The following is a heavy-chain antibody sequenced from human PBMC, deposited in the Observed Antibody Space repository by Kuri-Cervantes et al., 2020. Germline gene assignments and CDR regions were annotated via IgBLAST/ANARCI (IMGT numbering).Heavy chain of an antibody. J-gene: IGHJ4*02. Sequence: GESLKISCAASGFTFSSYAMSWVRQAPGKGLEWVSAISGSGGSTYYADSVKGRFTISRDNSKNTLYLQMNSLRAEDTAVYYCAKGVSGMITFGGVIVIPGFDYWGQGTLVTVSS. CDR3: AKGVSGMITFGGVIVIPGFDY. CDR2: ISGSGGST. V-gene: IGHV3-23*01. CDR1: GFTFSSYA. D-gene: IGHD3-16*02.